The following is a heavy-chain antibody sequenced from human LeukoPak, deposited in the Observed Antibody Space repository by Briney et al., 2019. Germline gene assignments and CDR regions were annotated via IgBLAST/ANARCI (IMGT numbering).Heavy chain of an antibody. CDR1: GFTFDDYA. CDR2: ISWNSGSI. CDR3: AKASRDGYNSDAFDI. D-gene: IGHD5-24*01. Sequence: GRSLRLSCAASGFTFDDYAMHWVRQAPGKGLEWVSGISWNSGSIGYADSVKGRFTISRDNAKNSLYLQMNSLRAEDMDLYYCAKASRDGYNSDAFDIWGQGTMVTVSS. V-gene: IGHV3-9*03. J-gene: IGHJ3*02.